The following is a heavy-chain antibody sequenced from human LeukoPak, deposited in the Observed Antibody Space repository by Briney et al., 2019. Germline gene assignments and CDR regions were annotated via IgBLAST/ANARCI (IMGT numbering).Heavy chain of an antibody. CDR2: IYTSGST. CDR3: ARARPAGNYDFWSGYYYFDY. D-gene: IGHD3-3*01. J-gene: IGHJ4*02. V-gene: IGHV4-61*02. CDR1: GGSISSGSYY. Sequence: SETLSLTCTVSGGSISSGSYYWSWIRQPAGKGLEWIGRIYTSGSTNYNPSLKSRVTISVDTSKNQFSLKLSSVTAADTAVYYCARARPAGNYDFWSGYYYFDYWGQGTLVTVSS.